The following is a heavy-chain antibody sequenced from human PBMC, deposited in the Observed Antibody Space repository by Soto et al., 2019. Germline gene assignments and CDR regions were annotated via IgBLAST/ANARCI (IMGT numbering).Heavy chain of an antibody. CDR1: GYTFTSYA. D-gene: IGHD3-10*01. V-gene: IGHV1-8*02. J-gene: IGHJ4*01. Sequence: GASVKVSCKASGYTFTSYAMHWVRQAPGQRLEWMGWMNPNSGNTGYVQKFRGRVTMTRNTSISTAFMELSSLRSEDTAVYYCARGIFGSGSYFDFWGHGTLVTVSS. CDR2: MNPNSGNT. CDR3: ARGIFGSGSYFDF.